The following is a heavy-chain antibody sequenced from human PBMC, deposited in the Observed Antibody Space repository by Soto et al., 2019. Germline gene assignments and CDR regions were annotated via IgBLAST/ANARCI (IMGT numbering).Heavy chain of an antibody. CDR3: ARTYDSNGYANEFDS. V-gene: IGHV4-59*12. D-gene: IGHD3-22*01. J-gene: IGHJ4*02. CDR1: GRSITSYY. Sequence: QVVLQESGPGLVKPSETLSLTCSVSGRSITSYYWSWVRQPPRKGLEWIGYIYDNGITSQNPSLKSRVTMSGHTSQNQFSLKLTSVTGADTAVYYCARTYDSNGYANEFDSWGQGILVTVTS. CDR2: IYDNGIT.